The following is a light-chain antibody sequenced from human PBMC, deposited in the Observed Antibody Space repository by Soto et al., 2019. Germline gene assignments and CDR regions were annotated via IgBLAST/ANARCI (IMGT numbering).Light chain of an antibody. Sequence: EIVMTQSPATLSVSPGERVTLSCRASQSVSTNLAWYQQKPGQAPRLLIYGASTRATGIPARFSGSGSGTEFNLTISSLQSEDFAIYYCQHYNNWPPWTFGQGTKVEIK. CDR1: QSVSTN. CDR3: QHYNNWPPWT. V-gene: IGKV3-15*01. CDR2: GAS. J-gene: IGKJ1*01.